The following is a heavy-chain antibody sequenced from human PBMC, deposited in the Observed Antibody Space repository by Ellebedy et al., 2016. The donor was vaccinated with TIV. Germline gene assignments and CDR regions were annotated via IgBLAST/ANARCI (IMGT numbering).Heavy chain of an antibody. J-gene: IGHJ4*02. CDR1: GFTFSSYW. V-gene: IGHV3-74*01. D-gene: IGHD6-13*01. CDR2: INTDGSTI. Sequence: GESLKISCAASGFTFSSYWMQWVRQVPGRGLVWVSRINTDGSTIDYADSVKCRFTISRDNAKDTLYLQINSLRAEDTAIYYCVRGGLPAAGDYWGQGTLVTVSS. CDR3: VRGGLPAAGDY.